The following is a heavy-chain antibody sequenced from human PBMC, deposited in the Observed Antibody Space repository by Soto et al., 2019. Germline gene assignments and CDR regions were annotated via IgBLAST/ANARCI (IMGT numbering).Heavy chain of an antibody. J-gene: IGHJ4*02. CDR3: ARRRQLVAALDY. V-gene: IGHV4-39*01. Sequence: QPQLQESGPGLVKPSETLSLTCTVSSGSISSSSYYWDWIRQPPGKGLEWIGSIYYSGSTNYNPSLKSRVTISVDTSKNQSSLKVSSLTAADTAVYYCARRRQLVAALDYWGQGTLVTVSS. D-gene: IGHD2-15*01. CDR1: SGSISSSSYY. CDR2: IYYSGST.